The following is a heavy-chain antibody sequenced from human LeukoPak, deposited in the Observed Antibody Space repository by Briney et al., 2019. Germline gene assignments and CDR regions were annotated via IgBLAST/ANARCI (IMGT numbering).Heavy chain of an antibody. D-gene: IGHD6-19*01. CDR1: GGSISSYY. V-gene: IGHV4-4*07. CDR3: ARDGYSSGWLYFDY. Sequence: SETLSLTCTVSGGSISSYYWSWIRQPAGKGLEWIGRIYTSGSTNYNPSLKSRVTMPVDTSKNQFSLKLSSVTAADTAVYYCARDGYSSGWLYFDYWGQGTLVTVSS. J-gene: IGHJ4*02. CDR2: IYTSGST.